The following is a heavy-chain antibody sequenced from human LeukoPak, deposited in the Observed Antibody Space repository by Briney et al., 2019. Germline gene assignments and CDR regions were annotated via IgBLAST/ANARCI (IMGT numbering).Heavy chain of an antibody. CDR2: ISSSSSYT. CDR3: ARDDYGDYGAFDI. Sequence: GGSLRLSCAASGFSFSSYSMNWVRQAPGKGLEWVSSISSSSSYTYYADPVKGRFTISRDNAKNSLYLQMNGLRAEDTAVYYCARDDYGDYGAFDIWGQGTMVTVSS. J-gene: IGHJ3*02. D-gene: IGHD4-17*01. CDR1: GFSFSSYS. V-gene: IGHV3-21*01.